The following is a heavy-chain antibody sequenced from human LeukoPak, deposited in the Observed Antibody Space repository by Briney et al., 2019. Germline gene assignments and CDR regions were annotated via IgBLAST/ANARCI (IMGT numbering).Heavy chain of an antibody. D-gene: IGHD2-15*01. CDR2: IWYDGSNK. CDR1: GFIFSDFD. CDR3: AKATCSGASCFSDSRDAFDI. V-gene: IGHV3-33*06. Sequence: GGSLRLSCAASGFIFSDFDMHWVRQAPGKGLEWMAIIWYDGSNKYYADSVKGRFTISRDNSQNTMYMQMNSLRAEDTAVYYCAKATCSGASCFSDSRDAFDIWGQGTMVTVSS. J-gene: IGHJ3*02.